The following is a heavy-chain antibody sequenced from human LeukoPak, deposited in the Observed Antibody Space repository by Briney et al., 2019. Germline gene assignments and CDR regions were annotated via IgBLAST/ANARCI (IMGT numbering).Heavy chain of an antibody. D-gene: IGHD3-10*02. CDR3: AELGITMIGGV. CDR1: GFTFSRYE. CDR2: ICSSGSTI. J-gene: IGHJ6*04. V-gene: IGHV3-48*03. Sequence: GGSLRLSCAASGFTFSRYEMNSVPQAPGEGVEGVSYICSSGSTIYYADSVKGRFTISRDNAKNSLYLQMNSLRAEDTAVYYCAELGITMIGGVWGKGTTVTISS.